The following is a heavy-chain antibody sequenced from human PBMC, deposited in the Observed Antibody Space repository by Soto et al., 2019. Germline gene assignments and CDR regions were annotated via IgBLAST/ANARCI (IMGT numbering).Heavy chain of an antibody. D-gene: IGHD5-18*01. J-gene: IGHJ4*02. CDR2: IYYSGST. V-gene: IGHV4-31*03. Sequence: PSETLSLTCTVSGGSISSGAYYWSWIRQHPGKGLEWIGYIYYSGSTYYNPSLKSRVTISVDTPKNQFSLKLSSMTAAGTAVYYCARAGVPLWTQHFDYWGQGTQVTVSS. CDR3: ARAGVPLWTQHFDY. CDR1: GGSISSGAYY.